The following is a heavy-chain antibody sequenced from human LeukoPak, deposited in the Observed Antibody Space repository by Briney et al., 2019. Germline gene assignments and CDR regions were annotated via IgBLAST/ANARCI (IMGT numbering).Heavy chain of an antibody. CDR2: VNHRGST. J-gene: IGHJ2*01. CDR3: AGGVGMTPMGHWYFDI. D-gene: IGHD2-21*02. Sequence: PSETLSLTCAVYGGSFTGYYWSWIRQPPGKGLEWIGEVNHRGSTTYSPSLKSRVTMSIDTSKNQFSLKLGSVTAADTAVYYWAGGVGMTPMGHWYFDIWGHGTLVTVSS. CDR1: GGSFTGYY. V-gene: IGHV4-34*01.